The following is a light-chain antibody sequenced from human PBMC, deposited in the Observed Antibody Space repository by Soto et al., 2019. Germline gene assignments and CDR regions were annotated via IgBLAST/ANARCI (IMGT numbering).Light chain of an antibody. V-gene: IGLV6-57*01. CDR3: QSSDATTLV. J-gene: IGLJ7*01. CDR2: EDN. Sequence: NFMLTQPHSVSESPGKTVIISCTRSSGSIASNYVQWYQQRPGSSPTTVIYEDNQRPSGVPDRFSGSIDSSSNSASLTISGLATEEAADYYCQSSDATTLVFGGGTQLTVL. CDR1: SGSIASNY.